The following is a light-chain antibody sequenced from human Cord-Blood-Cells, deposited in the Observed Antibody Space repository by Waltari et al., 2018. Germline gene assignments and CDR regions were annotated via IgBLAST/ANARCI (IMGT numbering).Light chain of an antibody. Sequence: QSALTQPASVSGSPGQSITISCPGTSSDVGSYNLVSWYQQHPGNAPKLMIYEGSKRPSGVSTRFSGSKSGNTASLTISGLQAEDEADYYCCSYAGSSTFVVFGGGTKLTVL. CDR2: EGS. J-gene: IGLJ2*01. CDR1: SSDVGSYNL. V-gene: IGLV2-23*03. CDR3: CSYAGSSTFVV.